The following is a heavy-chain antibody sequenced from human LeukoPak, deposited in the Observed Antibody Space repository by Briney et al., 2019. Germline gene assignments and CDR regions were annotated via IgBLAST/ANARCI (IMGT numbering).Heavy chain of an antibody. D-gene: IGHD6-6*01. CDR3: ARHQYSSSSCSFDY. CDR2: IYHSGST. Sequence: SETLSLTCTVSGGSISSGDYYWGWIRQPPGKGLEWIGSIYHSGSTYYNPSLKSRVTISVDTSKNQFSLKLSSVTAADTAVYYCARHQYSSSSCSFDYWGQGTLVTVSS. CDR1: GGSISSGDYY. J-gene: IGHJ4*02. V-gene: IGHV4-39*01.